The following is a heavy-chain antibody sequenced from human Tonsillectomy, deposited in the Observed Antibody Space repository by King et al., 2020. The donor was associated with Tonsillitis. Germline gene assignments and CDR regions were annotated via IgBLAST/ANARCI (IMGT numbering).Heavy chain of an antibody. D-gene: IGHD5-24*01. V-gene: IGHV2-5*02. CDR1: GFSLSTSGVG. J-gene: IGHJ4*02. CDR2: IYWDDVK. CDR3: SHSDPEIRHGYNF. Sequence: TLKESGPTLVKPTQTLTLTCTFSGFSLSTSGVGVGWIRHPPVKAPEWLAVIYWDDVKRYSSSLQSRLTITKDTSKNQGALTMTNFDPVDTATYYCSHSDPEIRHGYNFWGQGILVTVSS.